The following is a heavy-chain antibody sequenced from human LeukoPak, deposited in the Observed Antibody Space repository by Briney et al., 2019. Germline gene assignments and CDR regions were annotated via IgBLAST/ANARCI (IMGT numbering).Heavy chain of an antibody. D-gene: IGHD2-15*01. J-gene: IGHJ4*02. V-gene: IGHV3-33*01. CDR1: GFTFRSFG. CDR3: ARIGRDCSGGGCYPPDY. CDR2: IWYDGSNK. Sequence: GGSLRLSCAVSGFTFRSFGVHWVRQAPGKGLEWVAIIWYDGSNKYYTDSVKGRFTVSRDNSKNTLYLQMNSLRAEDTAVYYCARIGRDCSGGGCYPPDYWGQGTLVTVSS.